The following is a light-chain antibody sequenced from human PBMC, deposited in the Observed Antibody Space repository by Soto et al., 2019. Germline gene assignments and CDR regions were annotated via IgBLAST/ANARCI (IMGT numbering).Light chain of an antibody. CDR3: SSYAGSNNLV. J-gene: IGLJ2*01. V-gene: IGLV2-8*01. CDR2: EVS. CDR1: SSDVGGYKY. Sequence: QSVLTQPPSASGSPGQSVTISCTGTSSDVGGYKYVSWYQQHPGKVPKLIIYEVSKRPSGVPDRFSGSKSGNTASLTVSGLQAEDEADYYCSSYAGSNNLVFGGGTKLTVL.